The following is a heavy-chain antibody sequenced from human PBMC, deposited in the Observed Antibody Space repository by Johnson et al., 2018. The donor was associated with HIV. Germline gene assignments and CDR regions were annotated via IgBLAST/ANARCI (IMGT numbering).Heavy chain of an antibody. Sequence: VQLVESGGGLVQPGGSLKLSCAASGFTFSGSAMHWVRQASGKGLEWVGRVRSKANNYGTAYAASVKGRFIISRDDSRNTAYLQMSRLKSEDTAVYYCSHDSSGYQDASDMWGQGTMVTVSS. CDR3: SHDSSGYQDASDM. CDR2: VRSKANNYGT. D-gene: IGHD3-22*01. CDR1: GFTFSGSA. J-gene: IGHJ3*02. V-gene: IGHV3-73*02.